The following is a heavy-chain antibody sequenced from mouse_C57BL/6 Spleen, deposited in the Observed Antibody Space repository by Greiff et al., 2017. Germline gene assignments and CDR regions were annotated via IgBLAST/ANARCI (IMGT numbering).Heavy chain of an antibody. CDR3: ATHYGSSYGYAMDY. D-gene: IGHD1-1*01. CDR1: GYTFTSYW. V-gene: IGHV1-64*01. J-gene: IGHJ4*01. Sequence: VQLQQPGAELVKPGASVSLSCKASGYTFTSYWMHWVKQRPGQGLEWIGMIYPNSGSTNYNEQFKSKATLTVDKSSSTAYMQLSSLTTEDSEVYYCATHYGSSYGYAMDYWGQGTSVTVSS. CDR2: IYPNSGST.